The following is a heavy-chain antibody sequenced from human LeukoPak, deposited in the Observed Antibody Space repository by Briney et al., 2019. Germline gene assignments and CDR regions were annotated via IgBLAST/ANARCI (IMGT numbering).Heavy chain of an antibody. J-gene: IGHJ6*02. D-gene: IGHD5-18*01. CDR1: GYSFTSYW. Sequence: GESLKISCKGSGYSFTSYWIGWVRQMPGKGLEWMGIIYPGDSDTRYSPSFQGQVTISADKSISTAYLQWSSLKASDTAMYYCARFKRRYGAFYGMDVWGQGTTATVSS. V-gene: IGHV5-51*01. CDR2: IYPGDSDT. CDR3: ARFKRRYGAFYGMDV.